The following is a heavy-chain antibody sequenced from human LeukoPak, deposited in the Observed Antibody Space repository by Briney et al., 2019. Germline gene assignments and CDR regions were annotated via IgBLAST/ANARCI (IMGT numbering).Heavy chain of an antibody. CDR3: ARGVSMTTVTTRSWFDP. CDR2: INPNSGGT. D-gene: IGHD4-17*01. Sequence: ASVKVSCKASGYTFTGYHMHWVRQAPGQGLEWMGWINPNSGGTNYAQKFQGRVTMSRDTSISTAYMELSRLRSDDTAVYYCARGVSMTTVTTRSWFDPWGQGTLVTVSS. V-gene: IGHV1-2*02. J-gene: IGHJ5*02. CDR1: GYTFTGYH.